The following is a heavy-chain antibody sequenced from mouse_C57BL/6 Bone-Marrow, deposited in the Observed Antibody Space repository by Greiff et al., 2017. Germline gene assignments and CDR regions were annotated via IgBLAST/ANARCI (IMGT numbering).Heavy chain of an antibody. D-gene: IGHD1-1*01. CDR3: ARQLYCGSSYHAMDY. V-gene: IGHV1-18*01. J-gene: IGHJ4*01. CDR1: GYTFTDYN. CDR2: INPNNGGT. Sequence: VQLQQSGPELVKPGASVKIPCKASGYTFTDYNMDWVKQSHGKSLEWIGDINPNNGGTIYNQKFKGKATLTADKSSSTAYMELRSLTSEDTAVYYCARQLYCGSSYHAMDYWGQGTSVTVSS.